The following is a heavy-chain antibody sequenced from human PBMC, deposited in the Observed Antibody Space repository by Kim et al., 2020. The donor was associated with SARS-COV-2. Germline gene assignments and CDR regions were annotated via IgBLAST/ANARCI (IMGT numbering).Heavy chain of an antibody. CDR3: ARDNRLGELSPTFYFDY. D-gene: IGHD3-16*02. J-gene: IGHJ4*02. V-gene: IGHV3-30*01. Sequence: GKGRFTISRDNSKNTLYLKLNSLRAEDTAVYYCARDNRLGELSPTFYFDYWGQGTLVTVSS.